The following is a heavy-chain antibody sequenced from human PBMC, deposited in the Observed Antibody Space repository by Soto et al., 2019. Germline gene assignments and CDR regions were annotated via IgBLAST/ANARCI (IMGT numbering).Heavy chain of an antibody. J-gene: IGHJ5*02. CDR3: ARLGFDP. V-gene: IGHV4-59*01. CDR2: IYYSGST. Sequence: QVQLQESGPGLVKPSETLSLTCTVSGGSISSYYWSWIRQPPGKGLEWIGYIYYSGSTNYNPSLKSRATISVDTSKNQFSLKLSSVTAADTAVYYCARLGFDPWGQGTLVTVSS. CDR1: GGSISSYY.